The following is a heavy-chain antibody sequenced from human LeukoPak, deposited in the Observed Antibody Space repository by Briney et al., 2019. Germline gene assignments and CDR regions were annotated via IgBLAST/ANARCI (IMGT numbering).Heavy chain of an antibody. CDR2: INPNSGGT. CDR1: GYTFTGYY. Sequence: ASVKVSCKASGYTFTGYYMHWVRQAPGQGLEWMGWINPNSGGTNYAQKFQGRVTITADESTSTAYMELSSLRSEDTAVYYCARDSDYDILTGSPFDYWGQGTLVTVSS. D-gene: IGHD3-9*01. CDR3: ARDSDYDILTGSPFDY. J-gene: IGHJ4*02. V-gene: IGHV1-2*02.